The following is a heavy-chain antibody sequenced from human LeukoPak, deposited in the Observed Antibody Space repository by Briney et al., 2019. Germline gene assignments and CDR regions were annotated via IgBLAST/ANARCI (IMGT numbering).Heavy chain of an antibody. CDR3: ARGTSSGYYRTEAFDL. CDR1: GLAVTNNY. CDR2: IYSGGRT. V-gene: IGHV3-66*01. Sequence: GGSLRLSCAASGLAVTNNYMTWVRQAPGKGLEWVSVIYSGGRTSYAASVKGRFPISRDNAKNTVYIQVSGLKVDDTAAYYCARGTSSGYYRTEAFDLWGQGTMVTVSS. D-gene: IGHD3-22*01. J-gene: IGHJ3*01.